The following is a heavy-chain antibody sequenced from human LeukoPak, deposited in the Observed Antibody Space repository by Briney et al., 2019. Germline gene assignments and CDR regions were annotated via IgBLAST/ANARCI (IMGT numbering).Heavy chain of an antibody. Sequence: GGSLRLSCAGSGFTFSNYVMTWVRQAPGKGLEWVSLISDSDDYIKYADSVKGRFTISRDNAKNSLYLQMNSLRAEDTAVYYCAELGITMIGGVWGKGTTVTISS. J-gene: IGHJ6*04. D-gene: IGHD3-10*02. CDR1: GFTFSNYV. V-gene: IGHV3-23*01. CDR3: AELGITMIGGV. CDR2: ISDSDDYI.